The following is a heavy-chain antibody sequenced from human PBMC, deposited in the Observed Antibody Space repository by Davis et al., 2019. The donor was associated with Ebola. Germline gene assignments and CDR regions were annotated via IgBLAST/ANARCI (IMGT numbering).Heavy chain of an antibody. D-gene: IGHD4-17*01. Sequence: ASVKVSCKASGYTFTSHGISWVRQAPGQGLEWMGWISAYNGNTNYAQKLQGRVTMTTDTSASTAYMELRSLRSDDTAVYYCARDPTVTPLDYWGQGTLVTVSS. J-gene: IGHJ4*02. CDR3: ARDPTVTPLDY. CDR2: ISAYNGNT. V-gene: IGHV1-18*01. CDR1: GYTFTSHG.